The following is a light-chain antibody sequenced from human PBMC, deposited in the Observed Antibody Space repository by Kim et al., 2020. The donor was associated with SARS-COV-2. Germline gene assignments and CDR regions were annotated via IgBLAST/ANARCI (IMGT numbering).Light chain of an antibody. V-gene: IGKV3-11*01. J-gene: IGKJ4*01. CDR2: DAS. CDR1: QSVSSY. Sequence: EIVLTQSPATLSLSPGERATLSCRASQSVSSYLVWYQQKPGQAPRLLIYDASNRATGIPARFSGSGSGTDFTLTISSLEPEDFAVYYCHQRSNWPLTFGGGTKVKIK. CDR3: HQRSNWPLT.